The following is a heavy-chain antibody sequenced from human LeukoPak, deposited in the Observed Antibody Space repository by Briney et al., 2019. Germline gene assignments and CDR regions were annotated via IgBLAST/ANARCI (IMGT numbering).Heavy chain of an antibody. Sequence: GGSLRLSCTASGFTFSSYAMSWVRQAPGKGLEWVSVISGSGGSTYYADSVKGRFTISRDNSKNTLYLQMNSLRAEDTAVYYCAKDRPPWQWLVAYYFDYWGQGTLVTVSS. CDR3: AKDRPPWQWLVAYYFDY. J-gene: IGHJ4*02. CDR2: ISGSGGST. D-gene: IGHD6-19*01. CDR1: GFTFSSYA. V-gene: IGHV3-23*01.